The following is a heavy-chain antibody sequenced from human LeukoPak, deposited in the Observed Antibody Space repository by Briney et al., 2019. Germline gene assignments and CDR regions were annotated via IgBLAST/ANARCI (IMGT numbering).Heavy chain of an antibody. CDR3: IRDFRSADL. J-gene: IGHJ5*02. CDR2: ISYDASYK. CDR1: GFTFSNYA. Sequence: GRSLRLSCAASGFTFSNYAVHWVRQAPGKGLEWLAVISYDASYKYYADSVKGRFTISRDNAKNTVYLEMNSLSVEDTATYYCIRDFRSADLWGQGTLVTVTS. V-gene: IGHV3-30-3*01.